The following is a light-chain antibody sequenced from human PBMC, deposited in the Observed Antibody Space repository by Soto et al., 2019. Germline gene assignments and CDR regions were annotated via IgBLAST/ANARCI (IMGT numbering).Light chain of an antibody. J-gene: IGKJ1*01. Sequence: AIQMTQSPSSLSASVGDRVTITCRASQGIRNDLGWYQQKPGKAPKFLIYAASSLQSGVPSRFSGNGSGSDFTLTISSLQPEDFATYYCLQDYNYPWTFGQGTKVEIK. CDR1: QGIRND. CDR2: AAS. V-gene: IGKV1-6*01. CDR3: LQDYNYPWT.